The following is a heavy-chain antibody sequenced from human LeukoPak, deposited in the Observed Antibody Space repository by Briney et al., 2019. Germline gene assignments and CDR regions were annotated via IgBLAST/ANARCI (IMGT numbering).Heavy chain of an antibody. D-gene: IGHD2-2*01. V-gene: IGHV4-34*12. CDR3: AIHIVVVPAAKKKNWFDP. Sequence: NPSETLSLTCAVYGGSFSGYYWSWIRQPPGKGLEWIGEIIHSGSTNYNPSLKSRVTISVDTSKNQFSLMLSSVTAADTAVYYCAIHIVVVPAAKKKNWFDPWGQGTLVTVSS. CDR2: IIHSGST. CDR1: GGSFSGYY. J-gene: IGHJ5*02.